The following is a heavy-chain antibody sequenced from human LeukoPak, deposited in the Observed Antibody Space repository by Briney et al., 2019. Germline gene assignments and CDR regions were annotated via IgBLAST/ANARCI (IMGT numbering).Heavy chain of an antibody. J-gene: IGHJ3*02. CDR3: AKDLFLYYDFWSGLDRGDAFDI. Sequence: GGSLRLSCAASGFTVSSNYMSWVRQAPGKGLEWVSAISGSGGSTYYADSVKGRFTISRDNSKNTLYLQMNSLRAEDTAVYYCAKDLFLYYDFWSGLDRGDAFDIWGQGTMVTVSS. V-gene: IGHV3-23*01. D-gene: IGHD3-3*01. CDR1: GFTVSSNY. CDR2: ISGSGGST.